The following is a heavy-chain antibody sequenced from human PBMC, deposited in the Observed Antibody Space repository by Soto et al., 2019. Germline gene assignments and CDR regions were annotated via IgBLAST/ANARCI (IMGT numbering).Heavy chain of an antibody. D-gene: IGHD6-19*01. CDR1: GXTFKESA. V-gene: IGHV3-23*01. Sequence: LRLSGAASGXTFKESAMNWVRQAPGKGLEWVASISDTGASTWYAESVRGRLSISRDNSKNTLYLQMNSLRGEGTAVYYCAKGRGSGWAWYFDNWGQGTMVTVSS. J-gene: IGHJ4*02. CDR2: ISDTGAST. CDR3: AKGRGSGWAWYFDN.